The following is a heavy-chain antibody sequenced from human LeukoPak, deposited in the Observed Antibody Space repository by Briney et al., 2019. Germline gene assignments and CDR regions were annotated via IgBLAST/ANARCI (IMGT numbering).Heavy chain of an antibody. CDR3: TRHSYGGWFDP. CDR2: ISGSGGST. CDR1: GFTFSSYA. D-gene: IGHD5-18*01. J-gene: IGHJ5*02. Sequence: PGGSLRLSCAASGFTFSSYAMSWVRQAPGKGLEWVSAISGSGGSTYYADSVKGRFTISRDNSKNTLYLQMNSLKTEDTAVYYCTRHSYGGWFDPWGQGTLVTVSS. V-gene: IGHV3-23*01.